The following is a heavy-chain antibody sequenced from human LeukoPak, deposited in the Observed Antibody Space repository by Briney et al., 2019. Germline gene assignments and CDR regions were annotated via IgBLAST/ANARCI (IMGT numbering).Heavy chain of an antibody. J-gene: IGHJ4*02. CDR3: ARTVTYFDY. CDR2: ISYDGSNK. D-gene: IGHD4-17*01. CDR1: GFTFSSYA. V-gene: IGHV3-30-3*01. Sequence: GGSLRLSCAASGFTFSSYAMHWVRQAPGKGLEWVAVISYDGSNKYYADPVKGRFTISRDNSKNTLYLQMNSLRAEDTAVYYCARTVTYFDYWGQGTLVTVSS.